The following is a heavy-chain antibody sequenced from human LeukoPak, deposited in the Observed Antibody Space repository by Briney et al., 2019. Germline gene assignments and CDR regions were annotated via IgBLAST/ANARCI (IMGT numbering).Heavy chain of an antibody. CDR1: GHTFTGYY. CDR3: ARTLIYQDILTGYPRYYFDY. V-gene: IGHV1-2*02. Sequence: SVKVSCKASGHTFTGYYMHWVRQAPGQGLEWMGWINPNSGGTNYAQKFQGRVTMTRDTSISTAYMELSRLRSDDTAVYYCARTLIYQDILTGYPRYYFDYWGQGTLVTVSS. CDR2: INPNSGGT. J-gene: IGHJ4*02. D-gene: IGHD3-9*01.